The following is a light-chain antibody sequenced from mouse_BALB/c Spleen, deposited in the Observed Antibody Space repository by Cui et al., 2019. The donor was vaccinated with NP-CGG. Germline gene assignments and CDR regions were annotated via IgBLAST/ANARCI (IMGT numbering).Light chain of an antibody. J-gene: IGLJ1*01. CDR1: TGDVTTSNY. CDR3: ALWYSNHWV. Sequence: QAVVPRESPLTTSPGETVTLTCRSSTGDVTTSNYANWVQEKPDHLFTGLIGGTNNRAPGVPARFSGSLIGDKAALTITGAQTEDEAIYFCALWYSNHWVFGGGTKLTVL. V-gene: IGLV1*01. CDR2: GTN.